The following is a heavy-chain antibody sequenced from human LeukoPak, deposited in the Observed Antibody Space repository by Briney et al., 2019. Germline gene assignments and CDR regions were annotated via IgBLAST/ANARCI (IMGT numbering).Heavy chain of an antibody. CDR2: IRSSGDDT. V-gene: IGHV3-23*01. CDR1: GFTFSTYA. D-gene: IGHD6-13*01. CDR3: ARGPWIAAAGTVGDY. Sequence: TGGSQRLSCVASGFTFSTYAMTWVRQAPGKGLEWVSGIRSSGDDTYYAYSVKGRFTISRDNSKNTVYLQMNSLRAYDTAVYYCARGPWIAAAGTVGDYWGQGTLVAVSS. J-gene: IGHJ4*02.